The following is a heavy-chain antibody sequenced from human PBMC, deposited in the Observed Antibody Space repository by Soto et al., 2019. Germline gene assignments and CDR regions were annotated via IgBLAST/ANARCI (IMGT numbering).Heavy chain of an antibody. Sequence: ASVKVSCKVSGYTLTELSMHWVRQAPGKGLEWMGGFDPEDGETIYAQKFQGRVTMTEDTSTDTAYMELSSLRAEDTAVYYCATSGDSSSWYFDYWGQGTLVTVSS. CDR3: ATSGDSSSWYFDY. CDR1: GYTLTELS. D-gene: IGHD6-13*01. J-gene: IGHJ4*02. CDR2: FDPEDGET. V-gene: IGHV1-24*01.